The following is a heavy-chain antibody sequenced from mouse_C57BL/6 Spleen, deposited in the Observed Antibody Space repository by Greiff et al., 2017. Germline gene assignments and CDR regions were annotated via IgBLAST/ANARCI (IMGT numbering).Heavy chain of an antibody. V-gene: IGHV5-16*01. Sequence: EVMLVESEGGLVQPGSSMKLSCTASGFTFSDYYMAWVRQVPEKGLEWVANINYDGSSTYYLDSLKSRFIISRDNAKNILYLQMSSLKSEDTATYYCAREGSSPFDYWGQGTTLTVSS. CDR3: AREGSSPFDY. CDR1: GFTFSDYY. CDR2: INYDGSST. J-gene: IGHJ2*01. D-gene: IGHD1-1*01.